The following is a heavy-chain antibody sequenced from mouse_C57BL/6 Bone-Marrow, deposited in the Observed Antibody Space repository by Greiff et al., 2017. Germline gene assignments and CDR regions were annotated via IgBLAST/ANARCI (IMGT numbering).Heavy chain of an antibody. CDR3: SRQVTTVLATKYFDV. V-gene: IGHV5-9*01. D-gene: IGHD1-1*01. J-gene: IGHJ1*03. CDR1: GFTFSSYT. CDR2: ISGGGGNT. Sequence: EVQVVASGGGLVKPGGSLKLSCAASGFTFSSYTMSWVRQTPEKRLQWVAAISGGGGNTYYPDSVKGRFTISRDNEKNILYLQMSSLRSEDTALYYCSRQVTTVLATKYFDVWGTGTTVTVSS.